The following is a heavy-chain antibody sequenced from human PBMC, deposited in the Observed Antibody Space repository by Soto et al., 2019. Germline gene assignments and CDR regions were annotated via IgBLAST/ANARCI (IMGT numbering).Heavy chain of an antibody. CDR2: IKQDGSEK. CDR1: GFTFSSYW. Sequence: PGGSLRLSCAASGFTFSSYWMSWVCQGPGKGPEWVANIKQDGSEKYYVDSVKGRFTISRDNAKNSLYLQMTSLRAEDTAVYHCAKSLSAIPGDSWGQGTLVTVSS. V-gene: IGHV3-7*05. D-gene: IGHD2-2*01. CDR3: AKSLSAIPGDS. J-gene: IGHJ4*02.